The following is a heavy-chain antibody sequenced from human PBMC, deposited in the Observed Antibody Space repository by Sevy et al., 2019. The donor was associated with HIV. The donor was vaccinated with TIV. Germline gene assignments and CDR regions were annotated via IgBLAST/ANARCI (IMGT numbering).Heavy chain of an antibody. Sequence: ASVKVSCKASGYTFSFYKMNWVRQAPGQGLEWLGWIDTNTGNPTYARDFTGRFVFSLDTSVSTAYVHINSLKAEDTAVYYCARGNFDDYTNTIAGWFDPWGQGTLVTVSS. V-gene: IGHV7-4-1*02. CDR2: IDTNTGNP. CDR3: ARGNFDDYTNTIAGWFDP. CDR1: GYTFSFYK. D-gene: IGHD4-4*01. J-gene: IGHJ5*02.